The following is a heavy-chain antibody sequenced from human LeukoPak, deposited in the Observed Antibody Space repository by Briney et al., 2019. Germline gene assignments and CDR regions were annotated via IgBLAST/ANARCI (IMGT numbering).Heavy chain of an antibody. Sequence: GGSLRLSCAASGFTFSSYAISWVRQAPGKGLEWVSAISGSGGSTYYADSVKGRFTISRDNSKNTLYLQMNSLRAEDTAVYYCAKAETYYYGSGELYFDYWGQGTLVTVSS. CDR3: AKAETYYYGSGELYFDY. D-gene: IGHD3-10*01. J-gene: IGHJ4*02. V-gene: IGHV3-23*01. CDR1: GFTFSSYA. CDR2: ISGSGGST.